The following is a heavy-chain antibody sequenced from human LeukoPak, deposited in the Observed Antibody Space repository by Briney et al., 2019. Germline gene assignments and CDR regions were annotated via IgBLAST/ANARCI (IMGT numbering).Heavy chain of an antibody. CDR2: ISWNSGSI. CDR1: GFTFDDYA. V-gene: IGHV3-9*01. Sequence: GGSLRLSCAASGFTFDDYAMHWVRQAPGKGLEWVSGISWNSGSIGYADSVKGRFTISRDNAKNSLYLQMNSLRAEDTAVYYCARRVARVVRGVLDDYYYYYMDVWGKGTTVTISS. J-gene: IGHJ6*03. CDR3: ARRVARVVRGVLDDYYYYYMDV. D-gene: IGHD3-10*01.